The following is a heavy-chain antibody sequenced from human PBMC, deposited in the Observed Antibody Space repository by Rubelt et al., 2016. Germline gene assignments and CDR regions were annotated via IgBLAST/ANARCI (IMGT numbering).Heavy chain of an antibody. CDR2: INHSGST. V-gene: IGHV4-34*01. Sequence: QVQLQQWGAGLLKPSETLSLTCAVYGGSFSGYYWSWIRQPPGKGLEWIGEINHSGSTNYNPSLKSRVTISVDTSKNQSPLKLSSVTAADTAVYYCASRGRYYGSGSYPPRTGIVDYWGQGTLVTVSS. D-gene: IGHD3-10*01. CDR1: GGSFSGYY. CDR3: ASRGRYYGSGSYPPRTGIVDY. J-gene: IGHJ4*02.